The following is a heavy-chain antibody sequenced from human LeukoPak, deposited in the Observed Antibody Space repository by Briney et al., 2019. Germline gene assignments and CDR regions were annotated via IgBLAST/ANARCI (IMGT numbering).Heavy chain of an antibody. D-gene: IGHD2-15*01. Sequence: SETLSLTCAVYGGSFSGYYCSWIRQPPGKGLEWIGEINHSGSTNYNPSLKSRVTISVDTSKNQFSLKLSSVTAADTAVYYCARERRYCSGGSCYHLLLRPDLLKESGNWFDPWGQGTLVTVSS. CDR1: GGSFSGYY. CDR2: INHSGST. V-gene: IGHV4-34*01. CDR3: ARERRYCSGGSCYHLLLRPDLLKESGNWFDP. J-gene: IGHJ5*02.